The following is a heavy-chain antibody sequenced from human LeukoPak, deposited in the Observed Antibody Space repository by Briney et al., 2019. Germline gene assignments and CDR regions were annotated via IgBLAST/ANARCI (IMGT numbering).Heavy chain of an antibody. D-gene: IGHD3-3*01. V-gene: IGHV4-39*07. CDR3: ARVFIPGFWSGYGITYYFDY. Sequence: SETLSLTCTVSGGSISSSSYYWGWIRQPPGKGLEWIGSIYYSGSTYYNPSLKSRVTTSVDTSKNQFSLKLSSVTAADTAVYYCARVFIPGFWSGYGITYYFDYWGQGTLVTVSS. J-gene: IGHJ4*02. CDR2: IYYSGST. CDR1: GGSISSSSYY.